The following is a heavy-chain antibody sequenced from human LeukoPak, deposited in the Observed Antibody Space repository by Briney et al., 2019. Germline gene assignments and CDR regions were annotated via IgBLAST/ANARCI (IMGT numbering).Heavy chain of an antibody. Sequence: GGSLRLSCAASGFTFSSYGMHWVRQAPGKGLEWVAFIRYDGSNKYYADSVKGRFTISRDNSKNTLYLQMNSLRAEDTAVYYCAKDLEVAAAGIPLYYWGQGTLVTVSS. CDR1: GFTFSSYG. V-gene: IGHV3-30*02. CDR2: IRYDGSNK. CDR3: AKDLEVAAAGIPLYY. D-gene: IGHD6-13*01. J-gene: IGHJ4*02.